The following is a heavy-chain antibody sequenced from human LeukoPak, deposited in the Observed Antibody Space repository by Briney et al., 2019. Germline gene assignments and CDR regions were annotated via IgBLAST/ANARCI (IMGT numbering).Heavy chain of an antibody. D-gene: IGHD4-17*01. CDR1: GGSVSSYY. CDR3: ARVESGYGDYLHTALAEYFQH. CDR2: IYYSGST. V-gene: IGHV4-59*02. J-gene: IGHJ1*01. Sequence: SETLSLTCTVSGGSVSSYYWSWIRQPPGKGLEWIGYIYYSGSTNYNPPLKSRVTISVDTSKNQFSLKLSSVTAADTAVYYCARVESGYGDYLHTALAEYFQHWGQGTLVTVSS.